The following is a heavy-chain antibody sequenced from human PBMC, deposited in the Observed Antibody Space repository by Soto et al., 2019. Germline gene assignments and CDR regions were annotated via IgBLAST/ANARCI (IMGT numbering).Heavy chain of an antibody. CDR2: IYYSGST. CDR3: ARQSLMYSSSSGYYYGMDV. V-gene: IGHV4-39*01. D-gene: IGHD6-6*01. J-gene: IGHJ6*02. Sequence: QLQLQESGPGLVKPSETLSLTCTVSGGSISSSSYYWGWIRQPPGKGLEWIGSIYYSGSTYYNPSLKSRVTISVDTSKNQFSLKLSSVTAADTAVYYCARQSLMYSSSSGYYYGMDVWGQGTTVTVSS. CDR1: GGSISSSSYY.